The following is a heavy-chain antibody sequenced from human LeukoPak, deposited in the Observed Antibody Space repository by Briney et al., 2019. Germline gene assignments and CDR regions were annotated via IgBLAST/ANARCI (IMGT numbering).Heavy chain of an antibody. Sequence: GGSLRLSCAASGFTFSSYSMNWVRQAPGKGLEWVSSISSSSSYIYYADSVKGRFTISRDNAKNSLYLQMNSLRAKDTAVYYCARDLRGILTGYYPPHNYYYYGMDVWGQGTTVTVSS. CDR2: ISSSSSYI. D-gene: IGHD3-9*01. CDR3: ARDLRGILTGYYPPHNYYYYGMDV. J-gene: IGHJ6*02. CDR1: GFTFSSYS. V-gene: IGHV3-21*01.